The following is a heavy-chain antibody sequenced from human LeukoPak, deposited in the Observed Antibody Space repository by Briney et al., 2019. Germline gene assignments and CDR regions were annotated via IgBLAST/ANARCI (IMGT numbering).Heavy chain of an antibody. CDR2: IYTSGST. J-gene: IGHJ3*02. CDR1: GGSISSGDYY. V-gene: IGHV4-61*02. Sequence: PSETLSLTCTVSGGSISSGDYYWSWIRQPAGKGLEWIGRIYTSGSTNYNPSLKSRVTMSVDTSKNQFSLKLSSVTAADTAVYYCARAGFRPRDGAFDIWGQGTMVTVSS. D-gene: IGHD5-24*01. CDR3: ARAGFRPRDGAFDI.